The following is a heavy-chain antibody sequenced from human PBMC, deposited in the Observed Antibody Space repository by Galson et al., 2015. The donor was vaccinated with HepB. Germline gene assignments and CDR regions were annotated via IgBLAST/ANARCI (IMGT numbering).Heavy chain of an antibody. V-gene: IGHV1-18*04. CDR1: GYTFTSYG. J-gene: IGHJ5*02. CDR3: ARVRNDFWSGEYWFDP. CDR2: ISAYNGNT. D-gene: IGHD3-3*01. Sequence: SVKVSCKAPGYTFTSYGISWVRQAPGQGLEWMGWISAYNGNTNYAQKLQGRVTMTTDTSTSTAYMELRSLRSDDTAVYYCARVRNDFWSGEYWFDPWGQGTLVTVSS.